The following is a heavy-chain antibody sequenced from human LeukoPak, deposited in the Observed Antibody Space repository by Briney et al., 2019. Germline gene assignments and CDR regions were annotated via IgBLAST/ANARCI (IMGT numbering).Heavy chain of an antibody. J-gene: IGHJ4*02. V-gene: IGHV4-59*08. Sequence: PSETLSLTCTVSGGSISNYYWSWIRQPPGKGLEWIGYILDSGDSDYNPSLKSRVTISMDTSKNQFTLRLTSVTATDTAVYYCARHPAIYYERLGEFDYWGQGTLVTVSS. CDR1: GGSISNYY. CDR2: ILDSGDS. D-gene: IGHD3-16*01. CDR3: ARHPAIYYERLGEFDY.